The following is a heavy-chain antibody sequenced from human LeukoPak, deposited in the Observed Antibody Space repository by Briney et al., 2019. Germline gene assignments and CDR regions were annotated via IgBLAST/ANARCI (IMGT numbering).Heavy chain of an antibody. J-gene: IGHJ4*02. CDR2: IYNSGST. Sequence: SETLSLTCTVSGGSISSYYWSWVRQPPGKGLEWIGYIYNSGSTKYNPSLKSRVTISVDTSKTQFPLNLSSVTAADTAVYYCARESPVGAIDYWGQGILVTVSS. V-gene: IGHV4-59*01. CDR3: ARESPVGAIDY. D-gene: IGHD1-26*01. CDR1: GGSISSYY.